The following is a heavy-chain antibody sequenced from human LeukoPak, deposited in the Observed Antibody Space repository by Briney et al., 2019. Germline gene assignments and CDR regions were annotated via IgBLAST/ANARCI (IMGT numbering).Heavy chain of an antibody. CDR3: ARGGLPGGFDY. J-gene: IGHJ4*02. CDR2: INNDGNRI. D-gene: IGHD7-27*01. CDR1: GFTVSNSW. V-gene: IGHV3-74*01. Sequence: PGGSLSLSCAASGFTVSNSWMFWVRQAQGQGLMYVSEINNDGNRIRYVDSVKGRFTILRGGGKNTLFLQMYSLRDDDTAMYYCARGGLPGGFDYWGQGILVTVSS.